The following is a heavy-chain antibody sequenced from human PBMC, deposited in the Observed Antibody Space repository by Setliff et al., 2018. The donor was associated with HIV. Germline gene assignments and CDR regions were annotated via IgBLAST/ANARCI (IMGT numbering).Heavy chain of an antibody. Sequence: ASVKVSCKASGYTFTSYSLHWVRQAPGQGLEWMGVINPSGGSTAYAENFQGRVTMTRDTSTSTVYMEMRGLRSDDTAVYYCGRNRGNGWYYYDSWGQGTLVTGLL. CDR2: INPSGGST. J-gene: IGHJ4*02. V-gene: IGHV1-46*01. CDR1: GYTFTSYS. CDR3: GRNRGNGWYYYDS. D-gene: IGHD3-22*01.